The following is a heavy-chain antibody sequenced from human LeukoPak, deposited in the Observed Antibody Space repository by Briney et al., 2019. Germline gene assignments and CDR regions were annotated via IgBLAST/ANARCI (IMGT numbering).Heavy chain of an antibody. D-gene: IGHD6-13*01. CDR2: IYTSGST. V-gene: IGHV4-4*07. J-gene: IGHJ4*02. CDR3: ARVPSKRDSSSWYRGDY. Sequence: SETLSLTCTVSGGSISSYYWSWIRQPAGKGLEWIGRIYTSGSTNYNPSLKSRVTMSVDTSKNQFSLKLSSVTAADTAVYYCARVPSKRDSSSWYRGDYWGQGTLVTVSS. CDR1: GGSISSYY.